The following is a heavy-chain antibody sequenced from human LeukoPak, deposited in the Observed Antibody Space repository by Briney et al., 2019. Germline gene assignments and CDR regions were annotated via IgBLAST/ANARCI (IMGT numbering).Heavy chain of an antibody. D-gene: IGHD3-9*01. CDR2: ISGSGGST. CDR1: GFTFSSYA. Sequence: GGSLRLSCAASGFTFSSYAMSWVRQAPGKGLEWVSSISGSGGSTYYADSVKGRFTISRDNSKNTLYLQMNSLRAEDTAVYYCARVLRYFDWSHFDYWGQGTLVTVSS. CDR3: ARVLRYFDWSHFDY. J-gene: IGHJ4*02. V-gene: IGHV3-23*01.